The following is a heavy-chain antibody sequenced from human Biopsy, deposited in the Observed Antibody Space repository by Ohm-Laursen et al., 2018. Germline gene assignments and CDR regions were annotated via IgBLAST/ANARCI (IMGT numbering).Heavy chain of an antibody. D-gene: IGHD3-22*01. CDR3: TRGGYYYDSLAYYYWFDP. V-gene: IGHV1-2*02. J-gene: IGHJ5*02. Sequence: ASVKVSCNASGYTFTSYHVHWVRQAPGQGLEWMGWINAKTGDTNYAQKFQGRVTMTRDTSISTAYVDLSSLRSGDTAVYYCTRGGYYYDSLAYYYWFDPWGQGTLVTVSS. CDR1: GYTFTSYH. CDR2: INAKTGDT.